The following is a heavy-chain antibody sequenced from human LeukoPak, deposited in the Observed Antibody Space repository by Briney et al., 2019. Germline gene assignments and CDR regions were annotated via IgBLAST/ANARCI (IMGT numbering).Heavy chain of an antibody. Sequence: SETLSLTCTVSGGSISSYYWSWIRQPPGKGLEWIGYIYYSGSTNYNPSLKSRVTISVDTSKNQFSLKLSSVTAADTAVYYCARAMRGYSYGYRSNWFDPWGQGTLVTVSS. J-gene: IGHJ5*02. CDR1: GGSISSYY. D-gene: IGHD5-18*01. CDR3: ARAMRGYSYGYRSNWFDP. V-gene: IGHV4-59*01. CDR2: IYYSGST.